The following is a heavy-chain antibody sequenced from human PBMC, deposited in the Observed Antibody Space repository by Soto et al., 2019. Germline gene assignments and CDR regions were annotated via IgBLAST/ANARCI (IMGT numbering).Heavy chain of an antibody. Sequence: PSETLSLTCTVSSGSISSYYWSWLRQSPGRGLEWIGHIYYTGTTNYNPSLKSRVSISIDTSKIQFSLKVTSVTAADTAVYYCAAGVFSSGFSYNEIQWFDPWGQGTLVTVS. CDR2: IYYTGTT. V-gene: IGHV4-59*03. CDR1: SGSISSYY. J-gene: IGHJ5*02. D-gene: IGHD3-3*01. CDR3: AAGVFSSGFSYNEIQWFDP.